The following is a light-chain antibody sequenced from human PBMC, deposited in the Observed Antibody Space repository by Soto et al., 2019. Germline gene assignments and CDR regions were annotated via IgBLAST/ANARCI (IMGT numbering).Light chain of an antibody. CDR2: AAS. V-gene: IGKV3-20*01. Sequence: EIVLTQSPGTLSLSPGERATISCRASQSVSSNYLAWYQQKPGQAPRLLIYAASNRASGIPDRFGGSGSGTDFTLTVSRLEPEVFAVYYWQQYGSAPWTVGQGTKVEI. CDR1: QSVSSNY. J-gene: IGKJ1*01. CDR3: QQYGSAPWT.